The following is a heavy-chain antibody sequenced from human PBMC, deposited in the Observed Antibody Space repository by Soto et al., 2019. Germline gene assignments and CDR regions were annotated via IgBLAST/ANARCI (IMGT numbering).Heavy chain of an antibody. CDR3: VREAGDYDWYFDL. CDR2: ISPHNGNT. CDR1: GYTVTSRG. V-gene: IGHV1-18*01. D-gene: IGHD4-17*01. J-gene: IGHJ2*01. Sequence: QVQLVQSGPEVKEPGASVKVSCKASGYTVTSRGIYWVRQAPGQGLEWMGWISPHNGNTHYAQSLQGRVTLTTDTSTSTAYMDLRSLRSDDTAVYYCVREAGDYDWYFDLWGRGTPVTVSS.